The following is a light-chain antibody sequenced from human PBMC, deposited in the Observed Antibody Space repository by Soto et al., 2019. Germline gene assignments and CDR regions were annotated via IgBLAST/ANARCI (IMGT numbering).Light chain of an antibody. Sequence: QSVLTQPASVSGSPGQSITISCTGTSSDVGGYNYVSWYQQHPGKAPKLMIYDVSNRPSGVSNRFSGSKSGNTASLTISGLQAEDEAAYYCSSYTSSSTLAYVFGTGTKLTVL. J-gene: IGLJ1*01. V-gene: IGLV2-14*01. CDR2: DVS. CDR3: SSYTSSSTLAYV. CDR1: SSDVGGYNY.